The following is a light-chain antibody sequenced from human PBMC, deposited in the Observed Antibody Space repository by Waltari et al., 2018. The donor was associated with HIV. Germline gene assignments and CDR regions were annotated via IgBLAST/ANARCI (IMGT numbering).Light chain of an antibody. J-gene: IGLJ2*01. CDR1: TSDFGLYDF. Sequence: QSALTQPASVSGSPGQSITISCTGSTSDFGLYDFISWYQQHPGGVPRVIIYEVFRPPSGFSSRFSGSKSGNTASLTISWLQTEDEADYYCTSFTSNYTVIFGGGTKVTVL. CDR3: TSFTSNYTVI. CDR2: EVF. V-gene: IGLV2-14*01.